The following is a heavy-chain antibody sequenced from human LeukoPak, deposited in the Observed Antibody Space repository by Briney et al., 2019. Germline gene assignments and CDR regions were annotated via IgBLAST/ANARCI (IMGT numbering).Heavy chain of an antibody. D-gene: IGHD3-3*01. CDR2: IYYSGST. J-gene: IGHJ4*02. CDR3: ARAGPTYYDFWSGSYYFDY. Sequence: ASETLSLTCTVSGGSISSGGYYWSWIRQHPGKGLEWIGYIYYSGSTYYNPSLKSRVTISVDTSKNQFSLKLSSVIAADTAVYYCARAGPTYYDFWSGSYYFDYWGQGTLVTVSS. CDR1: GGSISSGGYY. V-gene: IGHV4-31*03.